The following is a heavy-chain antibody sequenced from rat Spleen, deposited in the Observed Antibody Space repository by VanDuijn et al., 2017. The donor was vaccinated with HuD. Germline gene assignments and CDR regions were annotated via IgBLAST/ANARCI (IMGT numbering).Heavy chain of an antibody. Sequence: QVQLKESGPGLVQSSQTLSLSCTVSGFSLISYAVNWVRQPPGKGLEWMGGIWGDGSTNYNSALKSRLSISRDTSKNQVVLEMNSLQTDDIGTYYCTRETTGVTPLIDYWGQGVMVTVSS. CDR1: GFSLISYA. V-gene: IGHV2-15*01. CDR2: IWGDGST. CDR3: TRETTGVTPLIDY. J-gene: IGHJ2*01. D-gene: IGHD1-7*01.